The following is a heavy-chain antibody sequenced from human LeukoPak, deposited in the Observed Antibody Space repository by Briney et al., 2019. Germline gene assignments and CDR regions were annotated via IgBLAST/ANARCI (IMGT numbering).Heavy chain of an antibody. CDR3: ASMSGYYPSYYFDY. V-gene: IGHV1-18*01. CDR1: GYTFISYG. Sequence: GASVRVSCKASGYTFISYGITWVRQAPGQGLEWLGWISAYNGNIDYAQKLQGRVTLTTDTSTSTAYMEVRSLRSDDTAVYYCASMSGYYPSYYFDYWGQGILVTVSS. CDR2: ISAYNGNI. J-gene: IGHJ4*02. D-gene: IGHD3-3*01.